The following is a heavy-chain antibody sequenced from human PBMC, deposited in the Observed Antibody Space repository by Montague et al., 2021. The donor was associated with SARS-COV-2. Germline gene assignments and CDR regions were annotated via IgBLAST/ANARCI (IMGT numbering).Heavy chain of an antibody. CDR3: ASSGITLTGLDAFDI. D-gene: IGHD3-9*01. CDR2: TYYRSKWDS. CDR1: GDSVSSKSVA. V-gene: IGHV6-1*01. Sequence: CAISGDSVSSKSVAWNWIRQSPSRGLEWLGRTYYRSKWDSDYAESVKRRLVITPDTSKNQVSLQLNSVIPGDTAVYFCASSGITLTGLDAFDIWGQGTMVTVSS. J-gene: IGHJ3*02.